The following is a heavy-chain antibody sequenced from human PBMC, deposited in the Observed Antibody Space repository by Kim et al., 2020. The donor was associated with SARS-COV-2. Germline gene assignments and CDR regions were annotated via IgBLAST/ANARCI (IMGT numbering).Heavy chain of an antibody. V-gene: IGHV4-59*01. Sequence: SETLSLTCTVSGGSISSYYWSWIRQPPGKGLEWIGYIYYSGSTNYNPSLKNRVTISVDTSKNQFSLKLSSVTAADTAVYYCARDSDAQWLVLDYWGQGTLVTVSS. D-gene: IGHD6-19*01. CDR3: ARDSDAQWLVLDY. CDR1: GGSISSYY. CDR2: IYYSGST. J-gene: IGHJ4*02.